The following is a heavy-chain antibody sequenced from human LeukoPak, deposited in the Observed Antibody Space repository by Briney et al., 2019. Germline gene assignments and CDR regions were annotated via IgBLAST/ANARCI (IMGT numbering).Heavy chain of an antibody. CDR2: IRYDGSNK. J-gene: IGHJ4*02. D-gene: IGHD6-13*01. Sequence: QTGGSLRLSCAASGFTFSSYGMHWVRQAPGKGLEWVAFIRYDGSNKYYADSVKGRFTISRDNSKNTLYLQMNSLRAEDTAVYYCARALSVQQLVLDYWGQGTLVTVSS. CDR3: ARALSVQQLVLDY. CDR1: GFTFSSYG. V-gene: IGHV3-30*02.